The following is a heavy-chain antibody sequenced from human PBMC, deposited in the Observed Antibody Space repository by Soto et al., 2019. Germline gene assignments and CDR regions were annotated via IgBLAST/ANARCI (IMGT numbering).Heavy chain of an antibody. CDR3: ARGTPGGDYRDYFDY. D-gene: IGHD4-17*01. Sequence: SETLSLTCTVSGGSISSYYWSWIRQPPGKGLEWIGYIYYSGSTNYNPSLKSRVTISVDTSKNQFSLKLSSVTAADTAVYYCARGTPGGDYRDYFDYWGQGTLVTVSS. V-gene: IGHV4-59*01. J-gene: IGHJ4*02. CDR1: GGSISSYY. CDR2: IYYSGST.